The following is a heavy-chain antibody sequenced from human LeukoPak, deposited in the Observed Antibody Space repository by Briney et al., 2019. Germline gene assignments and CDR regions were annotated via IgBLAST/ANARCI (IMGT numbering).Heavy chain of an antibody. J-gene: IGHJ6*04. CDR2: IYYSGST. Sequence: PSETLSLTCTVSGGSISSYYWSWIRQPPGKGLEWIGYIYYSGSTNYNPSLKSRVTISVDTSKNQFSLKLSSVTAADTAVYYCAGGDDYYYQGMDVGAKGTRVTVPS. V-gene: IGHV4-59*01. CDR1: GGSISSYY. CDR3: AGGDDYYYQGMDV.